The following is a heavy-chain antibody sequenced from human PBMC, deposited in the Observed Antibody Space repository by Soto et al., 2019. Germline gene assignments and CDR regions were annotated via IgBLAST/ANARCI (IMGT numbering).Heavy chain of an antibody. V-gene: IGHV4-34*01. CDR1: GGSFSGYY. Sequence: QVQLQQWGAGLLKPSETLSLTCAVYGGSFSGYYWNWIRQPPGKGLEWTGEINHSGSTNYNPSLRSRVTLSVDTSKNQFSLKLSSVTAADTAVYSCARGWGRIFDYWGQGTLVTVSS. CDR2: INHSGST. D-gene: IGHD7-27*01. J-gene: IGHJ4*02. CDR3: ARGWGRIFDY.